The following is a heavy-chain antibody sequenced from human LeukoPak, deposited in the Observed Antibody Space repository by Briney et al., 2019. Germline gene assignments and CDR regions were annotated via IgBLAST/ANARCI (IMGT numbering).Heavy chain of an antibody. D-gene: IGHD1-26*01. V-gene: IGHV3-43D*03. CDR1: GFTFDDYA. J-gene: IGHJ6*03. Sequence: GGSLRLSCAASGFTFDDYAMHWVRQAPGKGLEWVSLISWGGGSTYYADSVKGRFTISRDNSKNSLYLQMNSLRAEDTALYYCAKVGRRVGATSALDYYYYYMDVWGKGTTVTVSS. CDR3: AKVGRRVGATSALDYYYYYMDV. CDR2: ISWGGGST.